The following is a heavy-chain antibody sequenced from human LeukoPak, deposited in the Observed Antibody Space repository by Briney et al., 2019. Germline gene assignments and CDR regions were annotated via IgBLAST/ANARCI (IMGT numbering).Heavy chain of an antibody. D-gene: IGHD3-22*01. CDR3: ASNGFITFKNIGYSDY. Sequence: PGGSLRLSCEGSGFNFYSYSMNGVRQAPGKGGEWVSSISSRSSYIYYADSVKGRFRILRENAENSLYVKMNSQRAEDAAGYYCASNGFITFKNIGYSDYWGRGTLVTVSS. V-gene: IGHV3-21*01. J-gene: IGHJ4*02. CDR2: ISSRSSYI. CDR1: GFNFYSYS.